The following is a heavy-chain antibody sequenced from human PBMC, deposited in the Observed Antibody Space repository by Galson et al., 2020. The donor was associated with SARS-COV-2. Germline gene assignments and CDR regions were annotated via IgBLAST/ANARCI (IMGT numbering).Heavy chain of an antibody. J-gene: IGHJ5*02. CDR1: GNTFTSYY. CDR2: INPSGGST. V-gene: IGHV1-46*01. CDR3: ARGLSSRGWFDP. Sequence: ASVKVSCKASGNTFTSYYMHWVRQAPGQGLEWMGRINPSGGSTSYAQKFQGRVTMTRDTSTSTVYMELSSLRSEDTAVYYCARGLSSRGWFDPWGQGTLVIVSS.